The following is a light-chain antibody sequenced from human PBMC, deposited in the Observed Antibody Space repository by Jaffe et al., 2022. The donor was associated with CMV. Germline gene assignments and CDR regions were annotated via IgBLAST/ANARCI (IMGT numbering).Light chain of an antibody. CDR2: GAF. CDR1: EDSSNY. V-gene: IGKV1-39*01. Sequence: DIQMTQSPSSLSASVGDTVSITCRASEDSSNYINWYQHKPGKAPNLLIYGAFSLQSGVPSRFSARRSGTDFTLTISSLQPEDFATYYCQQTYSSPFTFGQGTRVEIK. J-gene: IGKJ2*01. CDR3: QQTYSSPFT.